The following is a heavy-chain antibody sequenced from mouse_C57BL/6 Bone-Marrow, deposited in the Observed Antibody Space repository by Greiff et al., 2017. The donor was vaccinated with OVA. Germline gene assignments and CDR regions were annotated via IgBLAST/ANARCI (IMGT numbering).Heavy chain of an antibody. J-gene: IGHJ2*01. V-gene: IGHV5-12*01. CDR3: ARHNYGSSGDFDY. D-gene: IGHD1-1*01. CDR2: ISNGGGST. Sequence: EVQLMESGGDLVKPGGSLKLSCAASGFTFSDYYMYWVRQTPEKRLEWVAYISNGGGSTYYPDTVKGRFTISRDHAKNTLYLQMSRLKSEDRAMYDGARHNYGSSGDFDYWGQGTTLTVSS. CDR1: GFTFSDYY.